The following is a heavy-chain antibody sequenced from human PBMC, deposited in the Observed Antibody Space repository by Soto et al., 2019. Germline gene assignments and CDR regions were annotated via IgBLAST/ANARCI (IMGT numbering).Heavy chain of an antibody. Sequence: EVQLVESGGGLVQPGGSLRLSCAASGFRFRDYWMYWVRQPPGKGLEWVANIKQDGSEKYYVDSVKGRFTISRDNAWNSLFLQMDSLRAEDTAVYFCARVTTMGGYWGQGTLVTVSS. CDR3: ARVTTMGGY. V-gene: IGHV3-7*01. J-gene: IGHJ4*02. D-gene: IGHD4-17*01. CDR1: GFRFRDYW. CDR2: IKQDGSEK.